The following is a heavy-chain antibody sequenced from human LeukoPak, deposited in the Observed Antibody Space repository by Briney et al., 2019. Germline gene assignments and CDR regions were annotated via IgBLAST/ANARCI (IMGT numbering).Heavy chain of an antibody. CDR1: GYSFTSYG. V-gene: IGHV1-69*01. CDR2: IIPIFGTA. D-gene: IGHD6-6*01. J-gene: IGHJ4*02. Sequence: KISCKGSGYSFTSYGISWVRQAPGQGLEWMGGIIPIFGTANYAQKFQGRVTITADESTSTAYMELSSLRSEDTAVYYCAREDSSSSVGYWGQGTLVTVSS. CDR3: AREDSSSSVGY.